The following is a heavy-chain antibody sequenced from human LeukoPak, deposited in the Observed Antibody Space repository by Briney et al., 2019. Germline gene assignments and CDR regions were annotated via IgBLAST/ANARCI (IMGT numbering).Heavy chain of an antibody. CDR3: ARGRSYDKFDY. J-gene: IGHJ4*02. D-gene: IGHD5-12*01. Sequence: ASVKVSCKASGYTFTSYGISWVRQAPGQGLEWMGWINPNNGGTNYAQKFQGRVTMTRDTSISTAYMELSRLRSDDTAVYYCARGRSYDKFDYWGQGTLVTVSS. V-gene: IGHV1-2*02. CDR2: INPNNGGT. CDR1: GYTFTSYG.